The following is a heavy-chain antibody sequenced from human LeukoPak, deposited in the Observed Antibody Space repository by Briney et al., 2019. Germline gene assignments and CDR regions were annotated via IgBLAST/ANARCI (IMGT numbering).Heavy chain of an antibody. J-gene: IGHJ4*02. D-gene: IGHD2-21*01. CDR2: IYYSGST. CDR1: GRSIRSSSDY. Sequence: SETLSLPCTVSGRSIRSSSDYWGWIRQPPGKGLEWIGSIYYSGSTYSNPSLKSRVTISVDTSKNQFSLKLSSVTAADTAVYYCARPVSAYCGGDCSDYWGQGTLVTVSS. CDR3: ARPVSAYCGGDCSDY. V-gene: IGHV4-39*01.